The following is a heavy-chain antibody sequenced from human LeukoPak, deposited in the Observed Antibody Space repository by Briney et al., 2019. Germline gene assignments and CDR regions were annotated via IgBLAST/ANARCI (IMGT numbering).Heavy chain of an antibody. CDR2: ISSSSSTI. J-gene: IGHJ6*02. V-gene: IGHV3-48*01. CDR1: GFSLNSYS. Sequence: PGGSLRLSCTASGFSLNSYSMNWVRQAPGKGLEWVSYISSSSSTIYYADSVKGRFTISRDNSKNTLYLQMNSLRAEDTAVYYCARDQDGMDVWGQGTTVTVSS. CDR3: ARDQDGMDV.